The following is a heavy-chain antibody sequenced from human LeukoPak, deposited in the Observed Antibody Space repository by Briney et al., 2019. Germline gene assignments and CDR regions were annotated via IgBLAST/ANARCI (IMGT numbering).Heavy chain of an antibody. D-gene: IGHD2-15*01. V-gene: IGHV4-30-2*01. CDR3: ARSPSGGGPKWAFDY. CDR1: GGSISSGGYS. CDR2: IYHSGST. J-gene: IGHJ4*02. Sequence: SETLSLTCAVSGGSISSGGYSWSWIRQPPGKGLEWIGYIYHSGSTYYNPSLKSRVTISVDRSKNQFSLKLSSVTAADTAVYYCARSPSGGGPKWAFDYWGQGTLGTVSS.